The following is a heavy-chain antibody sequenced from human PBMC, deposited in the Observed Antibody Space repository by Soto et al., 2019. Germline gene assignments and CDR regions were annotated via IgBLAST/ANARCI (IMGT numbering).Heavy chain of an antibody. V-gene: IGHV3-23*01. CDR2: ISGSGGRT. CDR1: VVTFSRYA. D-gene: IGHD6-13*01. CDR3: AKDIAAAFNFDY. Sequence: GALPLSCAARVVTFSRYALSWVRQAPGKGLEWVSAISGSGGRTYYADSVKGRFTISRDNSKNTLYLQMNSLRAEDTAVYYCAKDIAAAFNFDYWGQGTLVTVSS. J-gene: IGHJ4*02.